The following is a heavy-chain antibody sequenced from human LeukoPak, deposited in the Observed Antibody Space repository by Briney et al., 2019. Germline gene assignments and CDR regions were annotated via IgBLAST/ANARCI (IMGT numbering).Heavy chain of an antibody. CDR2: IYHSGST. Sequence: SSETLSLTCAVSGGSISSSNWWSWVRQPPGKGLEWIGEIYHSGSTDYNPSLKSRVTISVDTSKNQFSLKLSSVTAADTAVYYCARHLAVAGRPYYYYYGMDVWGQGTTVTVSS. J-gene: IGHJ6*02. V-gene: IGHV4-4*02. D-gene: IGHD6-19*01. CDR3: ARHLAVAGRPYYYYYGMDV. CDR1: GGSISSSNW.